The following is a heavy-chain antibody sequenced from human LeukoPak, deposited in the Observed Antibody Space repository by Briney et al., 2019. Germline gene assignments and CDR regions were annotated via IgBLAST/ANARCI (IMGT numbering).Heavy chain of an antibody. CDR2: ISSSGSTI. D-gene: IGHD6-13*01. J-gene: IGHJ6*02. V-gene: IGHV3-48*03. CDR1: GFTFSSYE. CDR3: AREYGQQLVRGYYYYYGMDV. Sequence: PGGSLRLSCAASGFTFSSYEMNWVRQAPGKGLEWVSYISSSGSTIYYADSVKVRFTISRDNAKNSLYLQMNSLRAEDTAVYYCAREYGQQLVRGYYYYYGMDVWGQGTTVTVSS.